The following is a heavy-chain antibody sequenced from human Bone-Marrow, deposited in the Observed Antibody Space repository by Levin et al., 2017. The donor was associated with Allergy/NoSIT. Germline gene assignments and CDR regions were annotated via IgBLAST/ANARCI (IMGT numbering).Heavy chain of an antibody. V-gene: IGHV1-2*06. CDR1: GYTFSDNY. CDR3: ARGELWFSQVLYLDL. D-gene: IGHD3-10*01. Sequence: GESLKISCKASGYTFSDNYIHWVRQAPALGLEWLGRINPSNGVTNYAQKFQDRVTLSRDTSIGTAYMELTRLTSDDTALYYCARGELWFSQVLYLDLWGQGSLVTVSS. J-gene: IGHJ5*02. CDR2: INPSNGVT.